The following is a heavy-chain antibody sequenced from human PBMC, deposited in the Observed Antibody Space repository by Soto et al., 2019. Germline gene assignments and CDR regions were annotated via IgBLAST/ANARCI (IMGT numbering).Heavy chain of an antibody. V-gene: IGHV1-69*12. J-gene: IGHJ6*02. CDR3: ARGGGGYGYGYPPYYYYGMDV. D-gene: IGHD5-18*01. CDR1: GGTFSSYA. CDR2: IIPIFGTA. Sequence: QVQLVQSGAEVKKPGSSVKVSCKASGGTFSSYAISWVRQAPGQGLEWMGGIIPIFGTANYAQKFQGRVTITADESTSTAYMELSSLRSEDTAVYYCARGGGGYGYGYPPYYYYGMDVWGQGTTVTVSS.